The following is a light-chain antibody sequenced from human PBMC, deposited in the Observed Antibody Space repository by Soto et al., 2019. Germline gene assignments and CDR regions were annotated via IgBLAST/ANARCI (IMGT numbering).Light chain of an antibody. Sequence: NFMLTQPHSLSESPGKTVTIPCTRSSGSIASNYVQWYQQRPGSAPTTVIYEDNQRPSGVPDRFSGSIDSSSNSASLTISRLKTEDEADYYCQSYHSRNVVFGGGTKLTVL. CDR1: SGSIASNY. CDR2: EDN. J-gene: IGLJ3*02. V-gene: IGLV6-57*04. CDR3: QSYHSRNVV.